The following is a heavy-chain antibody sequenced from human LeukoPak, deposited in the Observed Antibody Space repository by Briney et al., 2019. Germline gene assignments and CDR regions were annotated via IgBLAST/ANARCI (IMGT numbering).Heavy chain of an antibody. Sequence: GGSLRLSCAASGFTFSSYSMNWVRQAPGKGLEWVSSISSSSSYIYYADSVKGRFTISRDSATNSLYLQLNSLRAEDTAVYYCVRDMGGWQTYFDYWGQGTLVTVSS. CDR3: VRDMGGWQTYFDY. CDR1: GFTFSSYS. V-gene: IGHV3-21*01. CDR2: ISSSSSYI. D-gene: IGHD6-19*01. J-gene: IGHJ4*02.